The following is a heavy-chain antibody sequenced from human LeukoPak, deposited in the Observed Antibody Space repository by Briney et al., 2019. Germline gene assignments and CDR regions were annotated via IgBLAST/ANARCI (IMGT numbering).Heavy chain of an antibody. J-gene: IGHJ4*02. CDR2: ISGSGGST. CDR3: AKAGAVVVVAAKYFDY. CDR1: GFRFSSYG. Sequence: GGSLRLSCAASGFRFSSYGMSWVRQAPGKGLEWVSAISGSGGSTYYADSVKGRFTISRDNSKNALYLQMNSLRADDTAVYYCAKAGAVVVVAAKYFDYWGQGTLVTVSS. V-gene: IGHV3-23*01. D-gene: IGHD2-15*01.